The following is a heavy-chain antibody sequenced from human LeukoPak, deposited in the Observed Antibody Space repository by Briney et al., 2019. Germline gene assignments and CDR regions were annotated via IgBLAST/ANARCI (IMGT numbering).Heavy chain of an antibody. V-gene: IGHV1-3*01. Sequence: ASVKVSCKASGYTFTSYAMHWVRQAPGQRLEWMGWINAGNGNTKYSQKFQGRVTITRDTSASTAYMELSSLRSEDTAMYYCAGGTYYYDSSGYSYYYYGMDVWGQGTTVTVSS. CDR2: INAGNGNT. CDR1: GYTFTSYA. J-gene: IGHJ6*02. D-gene: IGHD3-22*01. CDR3: AGGTYYYDSSGYSYYYYGMDV.